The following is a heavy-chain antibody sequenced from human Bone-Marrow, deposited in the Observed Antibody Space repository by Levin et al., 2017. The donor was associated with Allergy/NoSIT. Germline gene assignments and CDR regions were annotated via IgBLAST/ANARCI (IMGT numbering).Heavy chain of an antibody. Sequence: LSGGSLRLSCAGSGFTFSSSAMSWVRQAPGKGLEWVSGISGSGGSTYYADSVKGRFTISRDNPKNTLYLQMNSLRAEDTAIYYCAIEYWNSRDFYGLNVWGQGTTVTVSS. CDR3: AIEYWNSRDFYGLNV. CDR1: GFTFSSSA. D-gene: IGHD1-7*01. J-gene: IGHJ6*02. V-gene: IGHV3-23*01. CDR2: ISGSGGST.